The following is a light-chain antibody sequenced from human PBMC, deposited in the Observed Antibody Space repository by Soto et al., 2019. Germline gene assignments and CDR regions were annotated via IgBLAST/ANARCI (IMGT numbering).Light chain of an antibody. Sequence: EIVMTQSPATLSVSPGERATLSCRASQSVNLYLTRYQQKPGQAPKLLIFGASYRATGIPARFSGSGSGTEFNLIISSLQSEDVAVYFCQQYDDWLRLTFGGGTKVEIK. CDR2: GAS. J-gene: IGKJ4*01. V-gene: IGKV3D-15*01. CDR1: QSVNLY. CDR3: QQYDDWLRLT.